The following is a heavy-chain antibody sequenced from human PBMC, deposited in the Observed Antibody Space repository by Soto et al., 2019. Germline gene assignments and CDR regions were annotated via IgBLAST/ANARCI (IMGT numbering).Heavy chain of an antibody. J-gene: IGHJ4*02. CDR2: INAGNGDT. V-gene: IGHV1-3*01. CDR1: GYTFTSYP. CDR3: ARDWTHYDNSGLRDY. Sequence: ASVKVSCKTSGYTFTSYPMHWARQAPGQRLEWMGWINAGNGDTKYSQKFQGRVTITRDTSASTAYMELSSLRSEDTAVYYCARDWTHYDNSGLRDYPGPGTMVTVSS. D-gene: IGHD3-22*01.